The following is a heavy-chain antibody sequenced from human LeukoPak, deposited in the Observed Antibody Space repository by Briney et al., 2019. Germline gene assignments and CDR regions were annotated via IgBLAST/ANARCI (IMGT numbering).Heavy chain of an antibody. CDR2: IYYSGST. V-gene: IGHV4-39*07. CDR3: ARGRYVGWFDP. J-gene: IGHJ5*02. Sequence: PSETLSLTCTVSGGSISSSSYYWGWIRQPPGKGLEWIGSIYYSGSTYYNPSLKSRVTISVDTSKNQFSLKLSSVTAADTAVYYCARGRYVGWFDPWGQGTLVTVSS. CDR1: GGSISSSSYY. D-gene: IGHD1-1*01.